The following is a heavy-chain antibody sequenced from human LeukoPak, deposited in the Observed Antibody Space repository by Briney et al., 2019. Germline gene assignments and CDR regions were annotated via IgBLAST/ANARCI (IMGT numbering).Heavy chain of an antibody. J-gene: IGHJ4*02. D-gene: IGHD6-13*01. V-gene: IGHV3-7*05. Sequence: PGGPLRLFCAASGFTSSSYWMSWVRQAPGKGLEWVAKITQDGSDKYYVGSVKGRFTVSRDNAQNSLYLQMNSLRAEDTAIYYCARKWSSSWSSFDYWGQGTLVTVSS. CDR2: ITQDGSDK. CDR3: ARKWSSSWSSFDY. CDR1: GFTSSSYW.